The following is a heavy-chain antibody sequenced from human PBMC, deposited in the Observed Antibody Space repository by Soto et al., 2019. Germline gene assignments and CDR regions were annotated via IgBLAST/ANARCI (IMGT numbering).Heavy chain of an antibody. D-gene: IGHD3-16*01. Sequence: QVQRVQSGAEVKKPGASVKVSCKASGYTFTSDGISWVRQAPGQGLEWMGWISAYNGHTNYAQKLQGRVTMTTDTSMSTAYMALVSLRSADTAMYYGARGERIGDVSGQGTTVTVSS. J-gene: IGHJ6*02. V-gene: IGHV1-18*01. CDR2: ISAYNGHT. CDR1: GYTFTSDG. CDR3: ARGERIGDV.